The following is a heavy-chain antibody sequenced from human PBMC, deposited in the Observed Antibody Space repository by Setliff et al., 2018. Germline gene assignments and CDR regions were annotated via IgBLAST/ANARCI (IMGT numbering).Heavy chain of an antibody. CDR1: GYTFISYA. V-gene: IGHV1-3*03. Sequence: ASVKVSCKASGYTFISYALHWVRQAPGQRLQWMGWINPASGNTKYSQEFQGRFTISRDNSKNTLYLQMNSLRPEDTAVYYCARTCSGSGCYAGLESWGQGTPVTVSS. CDR2: INPASGNT. J-gene: IGHJ4*02. D-gene: IGHD2-15*01. CDR3: ARTCSGSGCYAGLES.